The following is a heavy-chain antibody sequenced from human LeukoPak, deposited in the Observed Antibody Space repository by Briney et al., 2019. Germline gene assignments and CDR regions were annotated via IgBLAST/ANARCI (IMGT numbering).Heavy chain of an antibody. D-gene: IGHD2-2*01. V-gene: IGHV3-23*01. CDR2: ISGSGGST. CDR3: AQAAVVVVPAARYYFDY. J-gene: IGHJ4*02. CDR1: GFTFSSYA. Sequence: GGSLRLSCAASGFTFSSYAMSWVRQAPGKGLEWVSAISGSGGSTYYADSVKGRFTISRDNSKNTLYLQMNSLRAEDTAVYYCAQAAVVVVPAARYYFDYWGQGTLVTVSS.